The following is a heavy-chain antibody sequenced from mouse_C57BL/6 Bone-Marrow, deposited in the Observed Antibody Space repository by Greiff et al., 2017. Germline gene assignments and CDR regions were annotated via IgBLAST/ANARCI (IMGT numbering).Heavy chain of an antibody. CDR2: IAPSDSYT. J-gene: IGHJ4*01. CDR1: GYTFPSYW. D-gene: IGHD2-1*01. CDR3: ARGATMGYYAMDY. V-gene: IGHV1-59*01. Sequence: QVQLQQPGAELVRPGTSVKLSCKASGYTFPSYWLHWVKQRPGQGLEWIGVIAPSDSYTNYNQKFKGKATLTVDTSSSTAYMQLSSLTSEDSAVYYGARGATMGYYAMDYWGQGTSVTVSS.